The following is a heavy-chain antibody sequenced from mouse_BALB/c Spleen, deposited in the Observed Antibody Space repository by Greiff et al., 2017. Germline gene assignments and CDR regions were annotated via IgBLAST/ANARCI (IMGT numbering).Heavy chain of an antibody. J-gene: IGHJ2*01. CDR1: GFTFSSYA. V-gene: IGHV5-6-5*01. CDR3: AREGLMITSY. CDR2: ISSGGST. Sequence: EVQRVESGGGLVKPGGSLKLSCAASGFTFSSYAMSWVRQTPEKRLEWVASISSGGSTYYPDSVKGRFTISRDNARNILYLQMSSLRSEDTAMYYCAREGLMITSYWGQGTTLTVSS. D-gene: IGHD2-4*01.